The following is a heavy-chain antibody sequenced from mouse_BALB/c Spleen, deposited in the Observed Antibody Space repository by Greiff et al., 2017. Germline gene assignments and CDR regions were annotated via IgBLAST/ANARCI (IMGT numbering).Heavy chain of an antibody. D-gene: IGHD1-1*01. Sequence: GGGLVQPKGSLKLSCAASGFTFNTNAMNWVRQAPGKGLEWVARIRSKSNNYATYYADSVKDRFTISRDDSQSMLYLQMNNLKTEDTAMYYCVRDTGGPYWYFDVWGAGTTVTVSS. CDR3: VRDTGGPYWYFDV. CDR2: IRSKSNNYAT. J-gene: IGHJ1*01. CDR1: GFTFNTNA. V-gene: IGHV10S3*01.